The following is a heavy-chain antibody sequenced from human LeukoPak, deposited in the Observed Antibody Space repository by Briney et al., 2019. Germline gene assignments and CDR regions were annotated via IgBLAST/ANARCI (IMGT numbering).Heavy chain of an antibody. CDR3: ARKVRGGWYGTSYYFDY. CDR1: GGSISSGGYS. Sequence: PSETLSLTCAVSGGSISSGGYSWSWIRQPPGKGLEWIGYIYHSGSTYYNPSLKSRVTISVDRSKNQFSLKLSSVTAADTAVYYCARKVRGGWYGTSYYFDYWGQGTLVTVSS. CDR2: IYHSGST. J-gene: IGHJ4*02. D-gene: IGHD6-19*01. V-gene: IGHV4-30-2*01.